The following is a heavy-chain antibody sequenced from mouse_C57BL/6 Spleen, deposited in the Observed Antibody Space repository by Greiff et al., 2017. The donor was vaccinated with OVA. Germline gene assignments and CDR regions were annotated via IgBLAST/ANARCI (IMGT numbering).Heavy chain of an antibody. J-gene: IGHJ3*01. CDR2: IRSKSSNYAT. D-gene: IGHD1-1*01. CDR1: GFTFNTYA. Sequence: VQLVESGGGLVQPKGSLKLSCAASGFTFNTYAMHWVRQAPGKGLEWVARIRSKSSNYATYYADSVKDRFTISRDDSQSMLYLQMNNLKTEDTAMYYCVGDEMDYYGSSYEFAYWGQGTLVTVSA. CDR3: VGDEMDYYGSSYEFAY. V-gene: IGHV10-3*01.